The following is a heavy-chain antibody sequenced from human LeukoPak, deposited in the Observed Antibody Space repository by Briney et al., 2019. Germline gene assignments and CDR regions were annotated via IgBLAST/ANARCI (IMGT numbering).Heavy chain of an antibody. CDR3: ARGAQFGDKGSFDY. CDR1: GYTFTSYY. J-gene: IGHJ4*02. CDR2: INPSGGST. Sequence: AASVKVSCKASGYTFTSYYIHWVRQAPGQGLEWMGIINPSGGSTSYTQKFQGRITMTRDTSTSTVYMELSSLRYEDTAVYYCARGAQFGDKGSFDYWGQGTLVTVS. V-gene: IGHV1-46*01. D-gene: IGHD4-17*01.